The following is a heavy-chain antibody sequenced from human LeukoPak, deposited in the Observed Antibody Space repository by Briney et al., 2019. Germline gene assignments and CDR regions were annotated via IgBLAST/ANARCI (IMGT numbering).Heavy chain of an antibody. J-gene: IGHJ4*02. V-gene: IGHV3-74*01. CDR3: ARSTRRYSYDSSGYYHPDDFDY. D-gene: IGHD3-22*01. CDR2: INSDGSST. CDR1: GFTFNSYW. Sequence: GSLRLSCAASGFTFNSYWMHWVRQAPAKGLVWVSRINSDGSSTNYADSVKGRFTISRDNAKNTLFLQMNSLRDEDTAVYYCARSTRRYSYDSSGYYHPDDFDYWGQGTLVTVSS.